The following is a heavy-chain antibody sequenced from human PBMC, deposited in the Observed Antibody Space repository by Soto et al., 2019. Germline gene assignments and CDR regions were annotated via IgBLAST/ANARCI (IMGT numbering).Heavy chain of an antibody. V-gene: IGHV4-59*01. Sequence: SETLSLTCTVSGGSISSYYWSWIRQPPGKGLEWIGYIYYSGSTNYIPSLKSRVTISVDTSKNQFSLKLSSVTAADTAVYYCAREVAEYYGSGSYHDWFDPWGQGTLVTVSS. CDR2: IYYSGST. D-gene: IGHD3-10*01. CDR1: GGSISSYY. CDR3: AREVAEYYGSGSYHDWFDP. J-gene: IGHJ5*02.